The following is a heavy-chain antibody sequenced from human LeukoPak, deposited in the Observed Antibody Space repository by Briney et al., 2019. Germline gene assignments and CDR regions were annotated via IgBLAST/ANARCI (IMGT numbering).Heavy chain of an antibody. D-gene: IGHD3-9*01. CDR1: GGTFSSYA. CDR2: IIPIFGTA. V-gene: IGHV1-69*01. CDR3: ASLTTGTADYYYYYMDV. J-gene: IGHJ6*03. Sequence: ASVKVSCXASGGTFSSYAISWVRQAPGQGLEWMGGIIPIFGTANYAQKFQGRVTITADESTSTAYMELSSLRSEDTAVYYCASLTTGTADYYYYYMDVWGKGTTVTVSS.